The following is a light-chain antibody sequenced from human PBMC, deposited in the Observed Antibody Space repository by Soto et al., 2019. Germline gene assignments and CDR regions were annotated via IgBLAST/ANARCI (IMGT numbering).Light chain of an antibody. Sequence: EIVLTQSPATLSLSPGERATLSCRASQSVRTYLAWYQHKPGQAPRLLIYDASNRATGIPARFSGSGSGTDFTLTISSLEPEDFAVYYCQRRSSWPTFGQGTKVEIK. CDR3: QRRSSWPT. CDR2: DAS. J-gene: IGKJ1*01. V-gene: IGKV3-11*01. CDR1: QSVRTY.